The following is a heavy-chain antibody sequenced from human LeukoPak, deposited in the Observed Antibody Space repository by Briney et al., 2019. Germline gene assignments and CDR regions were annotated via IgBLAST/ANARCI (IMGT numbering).Heavy chain of an antibody. CDR3: ARARFDSSGYYYFDY. CDR1: GGSFSGYY. D-gene: IGHD3-22*01. V-gene: IGHV3-66*01. J-gene: IGHJ4*02. Sequence: ASETLSLTCAVYGGSFSGYYWSWVRQAPGKGLEWVSVIYSGGSTYYADSVKGRFTISRDNSKNTLYLQMNSLRAEDTAVYYCARARFDSSGYYYFDYWGQGTLVTVSS. CDR2: IYSGGST.